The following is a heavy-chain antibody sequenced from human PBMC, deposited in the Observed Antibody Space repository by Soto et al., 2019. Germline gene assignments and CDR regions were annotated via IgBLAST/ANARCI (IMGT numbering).Heavy chain of an antibody. Sequence: SDTLSLTCTVSGGSVSSGSYYWSWIRQPPGRGLEWIGYIYYSGSTNYNPSLKSRVTISVDTSKNQFSLKLSSVTAADTAVYYCARDVPMVRGVISPYYYGMDVWGQGTTVTVSS. D-gene: IGHD3-10*01. CDR2: IYYSGST. CDR3: ARDVPMVRGVISPYYYGMDV. V-gene: IGHV4-61*01. J-gene: IGHJ6*02. CDR1: GGSVSSGSYY.